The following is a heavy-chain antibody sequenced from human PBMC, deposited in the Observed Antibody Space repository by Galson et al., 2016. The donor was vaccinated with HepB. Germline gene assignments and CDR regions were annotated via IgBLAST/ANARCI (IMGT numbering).Heavy chain of an antibody. CDR1: GFTFSTYA. CDR2: ISYDGNNR. Sequence: SLRLSCAASGFTFSTYALSWVRQAPGKGLEWVAVISYDGNNRYYADSVKGRFTISRDNSKNTLYLQMHSLRAEDTAVYYCARRGTDPDAFHIWGQGTVVTVSS. D-gene: IGHD1-7*01. CDR3: ARRGTDPDAFHI. J-gene: IGHJ3*02. V-gene: IGHV3-33*08.